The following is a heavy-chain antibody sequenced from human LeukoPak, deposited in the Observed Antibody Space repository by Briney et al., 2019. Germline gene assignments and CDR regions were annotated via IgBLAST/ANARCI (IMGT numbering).Heavy chain of an antibody. D-gene: IGHD1-14*01. V-gene: IGHV3-43*01. CDR2: ISWDGGST. Sequence: QSGGSLRLSCAASGFTFDDYSMHWVRQAPGKGLEWVSLISWDGGSTYYADSVKGRFTISRDNSKNSLYLQMNSLGTEDTALYYCAKDGKNHFDSWGQGALVTVSS. CDR3: AKDGKNHFDS. J-gene: IGHJ4*02. CDR1: GFTFDDYS.